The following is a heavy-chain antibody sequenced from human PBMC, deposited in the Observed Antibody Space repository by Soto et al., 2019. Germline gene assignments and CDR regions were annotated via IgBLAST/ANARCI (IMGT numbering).Heavy chain of an antibody. Sequence: ASVTVSCKASGYTFTGYYMHWVRQAPGQGLEWMGWINPNSGGTNYAQKFQGWVTMTRDTSISTAYMELSRLRSDDTAVYYCARGVDPEMATILGYWGQGTLVTVSS. D-gene: IGHD5-12*01. CDR1: GYTFTGYY. CDR2: INPNSGGT. J-gene: IGHJ4*02. CDR3: ARGVDPEMATILGY. V-gene: IGHV1-2*04.